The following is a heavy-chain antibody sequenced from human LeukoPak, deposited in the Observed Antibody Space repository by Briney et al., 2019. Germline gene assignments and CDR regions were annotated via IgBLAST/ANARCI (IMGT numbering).Heavy chain of an antibody. Sequence: GSSVKVSCKASGGTFSSYAISWVRQAPGQGLEWMGRIIPILGTANYAQKFQGRVTITADKSTSTAYMELSSLRSEDTAVYYCARDGCSGGSCYPDYWGQGTLVTVSS. CDR1: GGTFSSYA. J-gene: IGHJ4*02. V-gene: IGHV1-69*04. CDR2: IIPILGTA. CDR3: ARDGCSGGSCYPDY. D-gene: IGHD2-15*01.